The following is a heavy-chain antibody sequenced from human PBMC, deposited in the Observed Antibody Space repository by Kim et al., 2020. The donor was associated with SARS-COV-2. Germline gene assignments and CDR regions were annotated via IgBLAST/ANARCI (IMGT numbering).Heavy chain of an antibody. J-gene: IGHJ4*02. CDR3: ARAPRGGVITFGGVISGGFDC. V-gene: IGHV4-31*03. CDR1: GGSISSGGYY. CDR2: IYYSGST. D-gene: IGHD3-16*02. Sequence: SETLSLTCTVSGGSISSGGYYWSWIRQHPGKGLEWIGYIYYSGSTYYNPSLKSRVTISVDTSKNQFSLKLSSVTAADTAVYYCARAPRGGVITFGGVISGGFDCWGQRALVTVSS.